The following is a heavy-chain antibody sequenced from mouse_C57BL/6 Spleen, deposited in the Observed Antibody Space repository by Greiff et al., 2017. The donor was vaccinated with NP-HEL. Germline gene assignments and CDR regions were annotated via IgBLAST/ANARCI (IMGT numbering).Heavy chain of an antibody. J-gene: IGHJ3*01. CDR3: ARPYDYPAWFAY. Sequence: QVQLKQPGAELVKPGASVKMSCKASGYTFTSYWITWVKQRPGQGLEWIGDIYPGSGSTNYNEKFKSKATLTVDTSSSTAYMQLSSLTSEDSAVYYCARPYDYPAWFAYWGQGTLVTVSA. D-gene: IGHD2-4*01. CDR1: GYTFTSYW. CDR2: IYPGSGST. V-gene: IGHV1-55*01.